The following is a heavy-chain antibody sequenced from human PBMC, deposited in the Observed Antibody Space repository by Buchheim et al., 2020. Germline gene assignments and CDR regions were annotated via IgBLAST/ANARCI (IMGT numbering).Heavy chain of an antibody. Sequence: QVQLVQSGAEVKKPGASVKVSCKASGYTFTSYYMHWVRQAPGQGLEWMGIINPSFCCTSYAQKFQGRFTMTRDTSTTTVYLELSSLRSEDTAVDYCARFVGSGYYFDYWGQGTL. J-gene: IGHJ4*02. CDR3: ARFVGSGYYFDY. CDR2: INPSFCCT. CDR1: GYTFTSYY. D-gene: IGHD3-22*01. V-gene: IGHV1-46*01.